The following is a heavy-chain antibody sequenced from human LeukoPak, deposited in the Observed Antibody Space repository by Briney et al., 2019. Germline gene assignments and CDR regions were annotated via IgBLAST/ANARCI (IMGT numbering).Heavy chain of an antibody. J-gene: IGHJ4*02. CDR2: INPSGGST. D-gene: IGHD4-23*01. Sequence: ASVKVSCKXSGYTFTSYYMHWVRRAPGQGLEWMGIINPSGGSTSYAQKFQGRVTMTRDTSTSTVYMELSSLRSEDTAVYYCARSTYGGNSWFDYWGQGTLVTVSS. CDR1: GYTFTSYY. V-gene: IGHV1-46*01. CDR3: ARSTYGGNSWFDY.